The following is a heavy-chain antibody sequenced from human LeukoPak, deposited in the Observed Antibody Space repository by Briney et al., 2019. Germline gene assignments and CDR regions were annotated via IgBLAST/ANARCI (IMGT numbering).Heavy chain of an antibody. J-gene: IGHJ6*02. CDR3: ARDYKVELVLHYYYYYGMDV. D-gene: IGHD6-6*01. V-gene: IGHV1-46*01. CDR1: GYTFTSYY. CDR2: INPSGGST. Sequence: ASVKVSCKASGYTFTSYYMHWVRQAPGQGLEWMGIINPSGGSTSYAQKSQGRVTMTRDTSTSTVYMELSSLRSEDTAVYYCARDYKVELVLHYYYYYGMDVWAKGPRSPSP.